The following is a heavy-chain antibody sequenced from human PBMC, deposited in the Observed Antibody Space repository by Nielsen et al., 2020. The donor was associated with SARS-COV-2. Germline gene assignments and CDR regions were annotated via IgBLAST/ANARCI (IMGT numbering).Heavy chain of an antibody. J-gene: IGHJ4*02. V-gene: IGHV3-74*01. CDR3: ARDLYYDSSGFDY. CDR2: INSDGSST. CDR1: GFTFNNYG. Sequence: GGSLRLSCAASGFTFNNYGMHWVRQAPGKGLVWVSRINSDGSSTSYADSVKGRFTISRDNAKNTLYLQMNSLRAEDTAVYYCARDLYYDSSGFDYWGQGTLVTVSS. D-gene: IGHD3-22*01.